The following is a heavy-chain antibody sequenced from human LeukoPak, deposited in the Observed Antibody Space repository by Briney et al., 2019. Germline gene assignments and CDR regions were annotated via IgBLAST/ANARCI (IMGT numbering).Heavy chain of an antibody. CDR2: ISWNSGAI. V-gene: IGHV3-9*03. Sequence: GRSLRLSCAASGFTFDDFAMHWVRQASGKGLEWVSSISWNSGAIGYADSVKGRFTISRDNAKNSLYLQMNSLRAEDMALYYCAKNMISAGRGTFDIWGQGTMVTVSS. CDR1: GFTFDDFA. CDR3: AKNMISAGRGTFDI. D-gene: IGHD1-14*01. J-gene: IGHJ3*02.